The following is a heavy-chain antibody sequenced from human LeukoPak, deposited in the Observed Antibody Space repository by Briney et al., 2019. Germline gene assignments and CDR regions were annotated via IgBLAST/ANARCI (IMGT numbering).Heavy chain of an antibody. Sequence: GGSLRLSCVPSGFLLSKYDMSWVRHAAGQGVEWVSSICDSGGSTYYADSVKGRFTISRDNSKNTLYLQMTNLRAADTAVYYCAKDLSRAVAADWFVPWNQGGLVTVSS. V-gene: IGHV3-23*01. D-gene: IGHD6-19*01. CDR1: GFLLSKYD. CDR3: AKDLSRAVAADWFVP. CDR2: ICDSGGST. J-gene: IGHJ5*02.